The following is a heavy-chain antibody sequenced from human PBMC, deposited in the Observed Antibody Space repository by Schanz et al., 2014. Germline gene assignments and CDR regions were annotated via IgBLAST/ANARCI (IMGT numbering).Heavy chain of an antibody. Sequence: DLAESGGGVVRPGGSLRLSCAASRFTFNAYDMYWIRQAPGKGLEWVALISHDGSNKNSADSVKGRFTISRDNSKNTLYLQMNSLRGDDTAIYYCVKGGTNTLDSWGQGTLVTVSS. V-gene: IGHV3-30*18. CDR1: RFTFNAYD. J-gene: IGHJ4*02. CDR2: ISHDGSNK. CDR3: VKGGTNTLDS.